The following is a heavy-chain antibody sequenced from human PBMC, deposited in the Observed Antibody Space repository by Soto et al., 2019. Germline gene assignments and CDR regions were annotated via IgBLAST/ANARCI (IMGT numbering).Heavy chain of an antibody. CDR2: IYSGTT. V-gene: IGHV4-30-2*01. CDR1: GGSIISGGYS. J-gene: IGHJ4*02. D-gene: IGHD2-15*01. Sequence: KPSETLSLTCAVSGGSIISGGYSWSWIRQPPGKGLEWIGYIYSGTTHYNPSLESRVTIAMDRSKNQVSLSLKSVTAADTAVYYCAREDSGAFFDFWGQGILVTVSS. CDR3: AREDSGAFFDF.